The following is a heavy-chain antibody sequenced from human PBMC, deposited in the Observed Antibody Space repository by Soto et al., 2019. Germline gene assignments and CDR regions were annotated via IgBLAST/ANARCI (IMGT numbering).Heavy chain of an antibody. Sequence: QVQLVESGGGVVQPGRSLRLSCAASGFTFSSYGMHWVRQAPGKGLEWVAVIWYDGSNKYYADSVKGRFTISRDNSKNRLYLEMNSLRAEDTAVYYGAREGAVGWELQYSFDYWGRGTLVTVSS. J-gene: IGHJ4*02. CDR2: IWYDGSNK. V-gene: IGHV3-33*01. CDR3: AREGAVGWELQYSFDY. D-gene: IGHD1-26*01. CDR1: GFTFSSYG.